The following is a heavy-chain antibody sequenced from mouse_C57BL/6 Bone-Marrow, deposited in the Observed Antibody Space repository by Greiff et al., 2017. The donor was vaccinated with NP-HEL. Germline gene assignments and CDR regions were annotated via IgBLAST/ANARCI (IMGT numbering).Heavy chain of an antibody. CDR1: GYTFTSYW. CDR3: ARWYYFDD. CDR2: IDPSDSYT. V-gene: IGHV1-59*01. Sequence: QVQLQQPGAELVRPGTSVKLSCKASGYTFTSYWMHWVKQRPGQGLEWIGVIDPSDSYTNYNQKFKGKATLTVDTSSSTAYMQLSSLTSEDSAVYYCARWYYFDDWGQGTTLTVAS. J-gene: IGHJ2*01.